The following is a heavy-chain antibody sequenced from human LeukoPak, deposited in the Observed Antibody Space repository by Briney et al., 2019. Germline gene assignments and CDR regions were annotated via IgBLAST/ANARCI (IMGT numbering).Heavy chain of an antibody. CDR3: ARGTIAAAGIES. D-gene: IGHD6-13*01. CDR1: GFTFSSHW. V-gene: IGHV3-74*01. CDR2: IKPDGSFR. J-gene: IGHJ4*02. Sequence: GGSLRLSCAASGFTFSSHWMHWVRQVPGKGLVWVSDIKPDGSFRSYADSVKGRFTISRDNAKNTLYLQMNTLRAEDTAVYFCARGTIAAAGIESGAQGSLLNV.